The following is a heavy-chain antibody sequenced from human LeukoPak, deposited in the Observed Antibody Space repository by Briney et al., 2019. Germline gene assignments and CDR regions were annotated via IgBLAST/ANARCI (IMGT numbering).Heavy chain of an antibody. CDR3: ARPLQDIVVVVAATFDAFDI. V-gene: IGHV1-8*01. CDR2: MNPNSGNT. CDR1: GYTFTSYD. Sequence: GASVKVSCKASGYTFTSYDINWVRQATGRGLEWMGWMNPNSGNTGYAQKFQGRVTMTRNTSISTAYMELSSLRSEDTAVYYCARPLQDIVVVVAATFDAFDIWGQGTMVTVSS. J-gene: IGHJ3*02. D-gene: IGHD2-15*01.